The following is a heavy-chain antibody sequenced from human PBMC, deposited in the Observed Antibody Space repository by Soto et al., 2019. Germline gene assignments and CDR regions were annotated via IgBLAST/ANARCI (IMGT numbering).Heavy chain of an antibody. CDR3: ARVSTIRIPPASATAYYSPGLDL. J-gene: IGHJ6*02. Sequence: QVQLQQWGAGLLKPSETLSLNCAVYGGSFSGYYWSWIRQPPGKGLEWIGEINHRGSINYNPSLKTPVPLSIATSTNHFSPQLTSVTAALTAVFYCARVSTIRIPPASATAYYSPGLDLWGQWTAVTVSS. CDR2: INHRGSI. CDR1: GGSFSGYY. V-gene: IGHV4-34*01. D-gene: IGHD4-17*01.